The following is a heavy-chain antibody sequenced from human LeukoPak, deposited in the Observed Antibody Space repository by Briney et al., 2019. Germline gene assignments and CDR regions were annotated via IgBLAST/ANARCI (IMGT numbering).Heavy chain of an antibody. D-gene: IGHD6-19*01. J-gene: IGHJ6*03. V-gene: IGHV3-23*01. Sequence: GGTLRLSCAASGFTFSSYGMSWVRQAPGKGLEWVSAISGSGGSTYYADSVKGRFTISRDNSKNTLYLQMYSLRAEDTAVYYCAKFSSSGWYGGYYYYYMDVWGKGTTVTISS. CDR3: AKFSSSGWYGGYYYYYMDV. CDR2: ISGSGGST. CDR1: GFTFSSYG.